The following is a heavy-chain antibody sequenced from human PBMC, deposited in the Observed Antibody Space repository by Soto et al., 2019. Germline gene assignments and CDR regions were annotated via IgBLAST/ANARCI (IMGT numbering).Heavy chain of an antibody. Sequence: EVQLVESGGGLIQPGGSLRLSCAASGFTVSSNYMSWVRQAPGKGLEWVSVIYSGGSTYYADSVKGRFTISRDNSKNTLYLQMNSLRAEDTAVYYCATEDSIAAAGGDYCGQGTLVTVSS. CDR1: GFTVSSNY. CDR3: ATEDSIAAAGGDY. V-gene: IGHV3-53*01. CDR2: IYSGGST. D-gene: IGHD6-13*01. J-gene: IGHJ4*02.